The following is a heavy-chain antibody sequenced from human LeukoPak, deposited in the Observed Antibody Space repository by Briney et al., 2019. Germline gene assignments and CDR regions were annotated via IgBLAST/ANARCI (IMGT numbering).Heavy chain of an antibody. CDR1: GFTFSSYA. CDR3: AKDLRGSNYYYYYGMDV. CDR2: ISFDGSIK. Sequence: GGSLRLSCAASGFTFSSYAMHWVRQAPGKGLEWVAVISFDGSIKYYADSVKGRFTISRDNSKNTLFLQMNSLRAEDTAVYYCAKDLRGSNYYYYYGMDVWGQGTTVTVSS. V-gene: IGHV3-30-3*01. D-gene: IGHD2/OR15-2a*01. J-gene: IGHJ6*02.